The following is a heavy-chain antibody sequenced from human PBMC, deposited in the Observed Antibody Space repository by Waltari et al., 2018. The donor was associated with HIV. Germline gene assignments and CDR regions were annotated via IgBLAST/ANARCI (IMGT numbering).Heavy chain of an antibody. CDR1: GFSVTNYW. CDR2: INIDGRTI. J-gene: IGHJ4*02. CDR3: SRDTFGEYDF. V-gene: IGHV3-74*01. Sequence: EVQLVQSGGGLIKPGGSLRLPCAASGFSVTNYWMHWVRQSPGKGRVWVSRINIDGRTIDYADSVKGRFTISRDSAKNTLSLKMNSLREEDTAVYYCSRDTFGEYDFWGQGALVTVSS. D-gene: IGHD3-3*01.